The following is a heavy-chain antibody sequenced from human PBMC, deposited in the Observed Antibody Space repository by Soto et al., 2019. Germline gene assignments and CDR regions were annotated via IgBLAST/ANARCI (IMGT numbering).Heavy chain of an antibody. J-gene: IGHJ6*03. V-gene: IGHV3-48*01. CDR1: GFTFSSYS. D-gene: IGHD2-2*01. CDR2: ISSSSSTI. Sequence: PGGSLRLSCAASGFTFSSYSMNWVRQAPGKGLEWVSYISSSSSTIYYADSVKGRFTISRDNAKNSLYLQMNSLRAEDTAVYYCARERVYCSSTTCYEYYIDVWGKGTTVIVSS. CDR3: ARERVYCSSTTCYEYYIDV.